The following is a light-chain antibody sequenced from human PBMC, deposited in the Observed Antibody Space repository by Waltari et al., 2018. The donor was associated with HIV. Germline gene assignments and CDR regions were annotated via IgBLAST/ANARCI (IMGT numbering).Light chain of an antibody. J-gene: IGLJ2*01. CDR3: QSYDSSNVV. CDR1: TASIARNY. V-gene: IGLV6-57*04. CDR2: EAN. Sequence: NFMLTQPHSVSAPPGKTVTIFCTRTTASIARNYVHWYQQRPGSAPTTVIYEANQRPSGVPDRFSGSIDSSSNSASLTISGLKTEDEADYYCQSYDSSNVVFGGGTKLTVL.